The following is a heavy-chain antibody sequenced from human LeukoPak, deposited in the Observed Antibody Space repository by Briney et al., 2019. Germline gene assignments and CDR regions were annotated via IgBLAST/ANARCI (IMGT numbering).Heavy chain of an antibody. Sequence: PGGSLRLSCAASGSTFSSYWMHWVRQAPGQGLVWVSRINSDGSSTSYADSVKGRFTISRDNAKNTQYLQMNSLRAEDTAVYYCARGWLGQIGYWGQGSLVTVSS. V-gene: IGHV3-74*01. J-gene: IGHJ4*02. CDR2: INSDGSST. CDR3: ARGWLGQIGY. CDR1: GSTFSSYW. D-gene: IGHD5-12*01.